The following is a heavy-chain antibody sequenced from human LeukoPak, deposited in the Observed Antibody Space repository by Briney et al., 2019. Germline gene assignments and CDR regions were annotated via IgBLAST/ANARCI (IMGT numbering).Heavy chain of an antibody. CDR3: ARHPLGYFDWLLQSYFDY. CDR1: GGSFSGYY. V-gene: IGHV4-34*01. CDR2: INHSGST. D-gene: IGHD3-9*01. Sequence: SETLSLTCAVYGGSFSGYYWSWIRQPPGKGLEWIGEINHSGSTNYNPSLKSRVTISVDTSKNQFSLKLSSVTAADTAVYYCARHPLGYFDWLLQSYFDYWGQGTLVTVSS. J-gene: IGHJ4*02.